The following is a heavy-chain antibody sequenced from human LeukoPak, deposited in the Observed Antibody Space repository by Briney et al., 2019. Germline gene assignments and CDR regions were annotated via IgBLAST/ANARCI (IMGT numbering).Heavy chain of an antibody. J-gene: IGHJ3*02. D-gene: IGHD4-23*01. CDR1: GGSFSGYY. V-gene: IGHV4-34*01. CDR2: INHSGST. Sequence: PSETLSLTCAVYGGSFSGYYWSWIRQPPGKGLEWIGEINHSGSTNYNPSLKSRVTISVDTSKNQFSLKLSSVTAADTAVYYCAIRTPRRDAFDIWGQGTMVTVPS. CDR3: AIRTPRRDAFDI.